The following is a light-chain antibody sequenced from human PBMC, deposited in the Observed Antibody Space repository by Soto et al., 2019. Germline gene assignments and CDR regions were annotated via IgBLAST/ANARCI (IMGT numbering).Light chain of an antibody. V-gene: IGKV4-1*01. CDR1: QSVSHTSNNKNY. CDR2: WAS. Sequence: DIVMTQSPDSLAVSLGERATINCRSSQSVSHTSNNKNYVAWYQQKPGQPPKLLIYWASTRESGVPDRFSGSDSVTDVTLTISSLQAEDVAVYYCQQYYGTPRTFGQGTTVEIK. J-gene: IGKJ1*01. CDR3: QQYYGTPRT.